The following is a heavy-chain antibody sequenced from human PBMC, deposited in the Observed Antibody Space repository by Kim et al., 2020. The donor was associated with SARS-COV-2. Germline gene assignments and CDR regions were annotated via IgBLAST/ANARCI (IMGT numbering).Heavy chain of an antibody. J-gene: IGHJ5*02. D-gene: IGHD6-13*01. Sequence: ASVKVSCKASGYTFTGYYMHWVRQAPGQGLEWMGWINPNSGGTNYAQKFQGRVTMTRDTSISTAYMELSRLRSDDTAVYYCARLRGIAAAGIRSGWFDPWGQGTLVTVSS. CDR1: GYTFTGYY. V-gene: IGHV1-2*02. CDR3: ARLRGIAAAGIRSGWFDP. CDR2: INPNSGGT.